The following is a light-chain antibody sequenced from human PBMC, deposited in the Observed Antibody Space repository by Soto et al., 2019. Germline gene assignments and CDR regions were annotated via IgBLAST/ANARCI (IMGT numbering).Light chain of an antibody. CDR2: DVG. J-gene: IGLJ1*01. V-gene: IGLV2-11*01. CDR3: CSLTTSHTYV. Sequence: QSALTQPRSVSGSPGQSVTISCTGTNSDVGGYNYVSWYQQHPGRAPNLMIYDVGKRPSGVPDRFSGSKSGNSASLTISGLQADDEADYYCCSLTTSHTYVFGSGTKVTVL. CDR1: NSDVGGYNY.